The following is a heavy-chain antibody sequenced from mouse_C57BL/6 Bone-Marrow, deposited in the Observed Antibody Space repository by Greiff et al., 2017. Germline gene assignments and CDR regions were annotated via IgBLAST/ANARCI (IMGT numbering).Heavy chain of an antibody. V-gene: IGHV1-63*01. CDR3: SSGSSGFYFDY. Sequence: QVQLQQSGAELVRPGTSVKMSCKASGYTFTNYWIGWAKQRPGHGLEWIGAIYPGGGYTNYNEKFKGKATLTADKSSSTAYMQFSSLTSEDSAIYYCSSGSSGFYFDYWGQGTTLTVSS. D-gene: IGHD3-2*02. J-gene: IGHJ2*01. CDR1: GYTFTNYW. CDR2: IYPGGGYT.